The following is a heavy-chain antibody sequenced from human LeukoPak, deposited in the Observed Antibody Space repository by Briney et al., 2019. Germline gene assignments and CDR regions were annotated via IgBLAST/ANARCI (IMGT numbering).Heavy chain of an antibody. Sequence: ASVKVSCKASGYSFTSHYMHWVRQAPGQGLEWLGLINPSGSSTLYAQKFQGRVTMTRDMSTTTDYMELSSLRSEDTAVYYCARDNSVGDVAWWFDPWGQGTLVTVSP. J-gene: IGHJ5*02. V-gene: IGHV1-46*01. CDR3: ARDNSVGDVAWWFDP. CDR2: INPSGSST. D-gene: IGHD1-26*01. CDR1: GYSFTSHY.